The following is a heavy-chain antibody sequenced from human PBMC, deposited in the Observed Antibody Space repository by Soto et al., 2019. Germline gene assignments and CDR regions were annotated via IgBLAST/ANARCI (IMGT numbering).Heavy chain of an antibody. J-gene: IGHJ6*03. CDR1: GFDFSSYS. Sequence: EVQLVESGGGLVKPGGSLRLSCAASGFDFSSYSMNWVRQAPGKGLEWVSSINEDSSYIYYAHSWRGRFTISRDNAKESLYLQMNSLRAGDTAVYYCVGDFGWYFRSGYMDVWGDGATVTVSS. CDR3: VGDFGWYFRSGYMDV. CDR2: INEDSSYI. V-gene: IGHV3-21*02. D-gene: IGHD3-3*01.